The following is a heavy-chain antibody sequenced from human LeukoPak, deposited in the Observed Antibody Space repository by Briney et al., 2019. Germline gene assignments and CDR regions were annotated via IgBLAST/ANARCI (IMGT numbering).Heavy chain of an antibody. D-gene: IGHD6-6*01. CDR3: ARGPPFSSSSPLYYYYGMDV. CDR1: GGSISSYY. V-gene: IGHV4-59*08. J-gene: IGHJ6*02. Sequence: KASETLSLTCTVSGGSISSYYWSWIRQPPGKGLEWIGYIYYSGSTYYNPSLKSRVTISVDTSKNQFSLKPSSVTAADTAVYYCARGPPFSSSSPLYYYYGMDVWGQGTTVTVSS. CDR2: IYYSGST.